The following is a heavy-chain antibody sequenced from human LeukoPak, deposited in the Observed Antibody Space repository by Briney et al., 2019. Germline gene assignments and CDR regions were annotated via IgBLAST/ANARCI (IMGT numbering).Heavy chain of an antibody. CDR2: VFTGGNT. V-gene: IGHV4-4*07. CDR3: ARGVSTIFNPYSYYMDV. J-gene: IGHJ6*03. D-gene: IGHD5/OR15-5a*01. CDR1: GGSISSYY. Sequence: SETLSLTCTLSGGSISSYYWSWIRQPAGKGLELIGRVFTGGNTYYSPSLKSRVTMSLDTSKNQVSLNLSSVTAADTAVYYCARGVSTIFNPYSYYMDVWGKGTTVTVSS.